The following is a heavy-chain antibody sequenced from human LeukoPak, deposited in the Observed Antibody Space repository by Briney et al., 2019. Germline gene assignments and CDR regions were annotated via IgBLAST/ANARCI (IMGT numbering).Heavy chain of an antibody. Sequence: SETLSLTCSVFGDSVSNHAYYWAWIRQAPGKRLEWMGSGHYRETTYSSPSLKSRVTISLDTSKNLFSLKLSSVTAADTAVYYCATYALDSGYPIWGQGTLVTVSS. D-gene: IGHD5-12*01. J-gene: IGHJ4*02. CDR1: GDSVSNHAYY. CDR3: ATYALDSGYPI. V-gene: IGHV4-39*07. CDR2: GHYRETT.